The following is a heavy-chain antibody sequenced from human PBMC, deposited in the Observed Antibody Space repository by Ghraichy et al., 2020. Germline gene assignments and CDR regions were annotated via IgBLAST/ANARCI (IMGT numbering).Heavy chain of an antibody. CDR3: ARFRIVGGIVPNWLDP. CDR2: IEHSGST. V-gene: IGHV4-34*01. Sequence: SETLSLTCAVYGGSFSGYYWSWIRQPPGKGLEWIGEIEHSGSTNYNPSLRSRVTMSVDTIKKQISLKLSSVTAADTAVYFCARFRIVGGIVPNWLDPWGQGTLVTVSS. J-gene: IGHJ5*02. D-gene: IGHD1-26*01. CDR1: GGSFSGYY.